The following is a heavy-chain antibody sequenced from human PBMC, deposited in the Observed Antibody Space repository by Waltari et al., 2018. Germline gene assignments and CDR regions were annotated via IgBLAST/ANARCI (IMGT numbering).Heavy chain of an antibody. CDR1: GDSISNNFF. Sequence: QVQLQESGPGLVKPSGTLSLTCTVSGDSISNNFFWSWVRQSPGKGLEWIGQVHQSGRSNYNPSLESRVTVSMDTSKNQFSLRVTSVTAADTVIYYCASDRGRGLYLDSWGQGTLVTVSP. V-gene: IGHV4-4*02. J-gene: IGHJ4*02. D-gene: IGHD2-15*01. CDR2: VHQSGRS. CDR3: ASDRGRGLYLDS.